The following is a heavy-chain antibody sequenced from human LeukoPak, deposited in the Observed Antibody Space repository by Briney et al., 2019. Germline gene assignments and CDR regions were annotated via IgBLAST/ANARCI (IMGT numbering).Heavy chain of an antibody. J-gene: IGHJ6*02. CDR2: ISSSSSTI. V-gene: IGHV3-48*04. D-gene: IGHD6-13*01. Sequence: GGSLRLSCAASGFTFSSYSMNWVRQAPGKGLEWVSYISSSSSTIYYADSVKGRFTISRDNAKNSLYLQMNSLRAEDTAVYYCARPIAAAGYYYGMDVWGQGTTVTVSS. CDR1: GFTFSSYS. CDR3: ARPIAAAGYYYGMDV.